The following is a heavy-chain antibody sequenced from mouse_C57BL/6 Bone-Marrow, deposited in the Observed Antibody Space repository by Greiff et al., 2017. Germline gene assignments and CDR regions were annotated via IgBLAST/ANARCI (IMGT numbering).Heavy chain of an antibody. CDR1: GFTFSSYA. CDR3: ARDRWLRRHYYAMDY. CDR2: ISDGGSYT. V-gene: IGHV5-4*01. D-gene: IGHD2-2*01. Sequence: EVHLVESGGGLVKPGGSLKLSCAASGFTFSSYAMSWVRQTPEKRLEWVATISDGGSYTYYPDNVKGRFTIARDNAKNNLYLQMSHLKSEDTAMYYCARDRWLRRHYYAMDYWGQGTSVTVSS. J-gene: IGHJ4*01.